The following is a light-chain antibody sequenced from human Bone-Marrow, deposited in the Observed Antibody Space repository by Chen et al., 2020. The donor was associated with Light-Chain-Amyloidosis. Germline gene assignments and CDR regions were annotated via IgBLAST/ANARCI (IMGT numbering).Light chain of an antibody. CDR2: DDS. CDR1: NIGSTS. Sequence: SYALPQPSSVSVAPGQTATIARGGNNIGSTSVHWYQQTPGQAPLLGVYDDSDQPSGIPERLSGSNSGNTATLTISRVEAGDEADYYCQVWDRSSDRPVFGGGTKLTVL. J-gene: IGLJ3*02. V-gene: IGLV3-21*02. CDR3: QVWDRSSDRPV.